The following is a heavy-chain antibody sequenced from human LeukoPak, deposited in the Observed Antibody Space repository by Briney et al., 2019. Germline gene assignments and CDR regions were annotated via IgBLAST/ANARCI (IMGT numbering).Heavy chain of an antibody. CDR1: GGSISSYY. J-gene: IGHJ4*02. CDR3: ARDTRNYYDSSGYYLVDY. CDR2: IYISGSGST. V-gene: IGHV4-4*07. D-gene: IGHD3-22*01. Sequence: PSETLSLTCTVSGGSISSYYWSWIRQPAGKGLEWIGRIYISGSGSTNYNPSLKSRVTMSVDTSKNQFSLKLSSVTAPDTAVYYCARDTRNYYDSSGYYLVDYWGQGTLVTVSS.